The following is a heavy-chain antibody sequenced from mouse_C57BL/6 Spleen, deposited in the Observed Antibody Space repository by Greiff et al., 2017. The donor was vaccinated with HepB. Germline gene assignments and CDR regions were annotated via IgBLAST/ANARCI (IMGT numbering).Heavy chain of an antibody. CDR3: ARLAIYYDYESCAY. D-gene: IGHD2-4*01. V-gene: IGHV1-64*01. CDR2: IHPNSGST. J-gene: IGHJ3*01. CDR1: GYTFTSYW. Sequence: QVQLQQPGAELVKPGASVKLSCKASGYTFTSYWMHWVKQRPGQGLEWIGMIHPNSGSTNYNEKFKSKATLTVDKSSSTAYMQLSSLTSEDSAVYYCARLAIYYDYESCAYWGQGTLVTVSA.